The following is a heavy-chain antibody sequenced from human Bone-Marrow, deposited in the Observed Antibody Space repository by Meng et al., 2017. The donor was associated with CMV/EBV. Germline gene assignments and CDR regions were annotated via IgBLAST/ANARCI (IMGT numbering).Heavy chain of an antibody. CDR2: INHSGST. CDR1: GGSFSGYY. J-gene: IGHJ4*02. CDR3: ARGLVSGAKATFFGY. V-gene: IGHV4-34*01. D-gene: IGHD3-10*01. Sequence: SETLSLTCAVYGGSFSGYYWSWIRQPPGKGLEWIGEINHSGSTNYNPSLKSRVTISVDTSKNQFSLKLSSVTAADTAVYYCARGLVSGAKATFFGYWGQGTLVTVSS.